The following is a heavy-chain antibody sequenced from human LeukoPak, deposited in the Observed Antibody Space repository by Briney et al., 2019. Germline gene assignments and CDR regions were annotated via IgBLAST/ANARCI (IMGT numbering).Heavy chain of an antibody. J-gene: IGHJ4*02. CDR3: ARDTTTITIFGVVQFGYFDY. Sequence: GASVKVSCKASGYTFTSYYMHWVRQAPGQGLEWMGIINPSGGSTSYAQKFQGRVTMTRDTSTSTVYMELSSLRSEDTAVYYCARDTTTITIFGVVQFGYFDYWGQGTLVTVSS. D-gene: IGHD3-3*01. CDR2: INPSGGST. V-gene: IGHV1-46*01. CDR1: GYTFTSYY.